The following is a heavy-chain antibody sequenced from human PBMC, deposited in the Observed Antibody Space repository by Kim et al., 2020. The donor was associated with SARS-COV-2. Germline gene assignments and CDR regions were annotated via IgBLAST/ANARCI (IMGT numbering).Heavy chain of an antibody. V-gene: IGHV3-21*01. CDR2: ISRTSDYL. D-gene: IGHD3-9*01. Sequence: GGSLRLSCAASGFTFSTYSMNWVRQAPGKGLEWVSSISRTSDYLYYADSVKGRFSISRDNAKKSLFLQMNSLRAEDTAVYYCARDYDLLTGYAFNVWGPGTMVTVS. CDR1: GFTFSTYS. CDR3: ARDYDLLTGYAFNV. J-gene: IGHJ3*01.